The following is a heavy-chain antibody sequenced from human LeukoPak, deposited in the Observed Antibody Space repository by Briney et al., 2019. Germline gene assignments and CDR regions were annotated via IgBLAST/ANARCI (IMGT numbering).Heavy chain of an antibody. CDR3: VGGGSYYDFDY. CDR2: MYYTGDA. CDR1: GGSISGYY. Sequence: SETLSLTCTVSGGSISGYYWSWIRQPPGKGLEWIGYMYYTGDANYSPSLKGRVTTSVDTSKNQFSLKLSSVTAADTAVYFCVGGGSYYDFDYWGQVTLVTVSS. D-gene: IGHD1-26*01. J-gene: IGHJ4*02. V-gene: IGHV4-59*08.